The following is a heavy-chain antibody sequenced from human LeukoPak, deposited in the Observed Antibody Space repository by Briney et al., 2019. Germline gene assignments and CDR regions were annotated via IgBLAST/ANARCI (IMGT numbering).Heavy chain of an antibody. V-gene: IGHV3-21*01. J-gene: IGHJ4*02. Sequence: GGSLRLSCAASGFTFSSYSMNWVRQAPGKGLEWVSSISSSSSYMYYADSVKGRFTISRDNAKNSLYLQMNSLRAEDTAVYYCARVSPPFSFDYWGQGTLVTVSS. CDR1: GFTFSSYS. CDR3: ARVSPPFSFDY. CDR2: ISSSSSYM.